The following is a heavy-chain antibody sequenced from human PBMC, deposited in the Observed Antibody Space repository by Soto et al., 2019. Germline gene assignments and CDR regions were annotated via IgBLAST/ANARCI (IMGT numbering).Heavy chain of an antibody. J-gene: IGHJ4*02. CDR2: ITSDGSSK. Sequence: KGLVWVARITSDGSSKYYVDSVKGRFTISRDNAKNSLYLQMNSLRAEDTAVYYCARDGYYDFWYFDYWGQGTLVTRLL. CDR3: ARDGYYDFWYFDY. D-gene: IGHD3-3*01. V-gene: IGHV3-74*01.